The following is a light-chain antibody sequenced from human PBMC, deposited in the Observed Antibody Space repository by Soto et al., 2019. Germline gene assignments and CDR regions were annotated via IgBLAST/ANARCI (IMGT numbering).Light chain of an antibody. J-gene: IGKJ2*01. CDR3: QQYKVYPYT. CDR1: QSLTGR. V-gene: IGKV1-5*01. CDR2: DVS. Sequence: DIQMTQSPSTLSASIGDTVTLTCRASQSLTGRLAWYQQKPGRPPKLMIDDVSILESGVPSRFSGSESGADFTLTISSLRPDDFATFYCQQYKVYPYTFGQGT.